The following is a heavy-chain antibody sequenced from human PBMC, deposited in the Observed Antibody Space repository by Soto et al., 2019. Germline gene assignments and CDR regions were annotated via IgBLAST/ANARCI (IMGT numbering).Heavy chain of an antibody. CDR1: GGSISSSNW. V-gene: IGHV4-4*02. CDR2: IFHSGST. D-gene: IGHD4-17*01. CDR3: THGADANDH. Sequence: QVQLQESGPGLVKPSGTLSLTCAVSGGSISSSNWWSWVRQSPGKGLEWIGEIFHSGSTNYNPSPXXRXTXXGDKSKLHLALRLNFVTAADTAIYYCTHGADANDHWGQGSLVPVSS. J-gene: IGHJ4*02.